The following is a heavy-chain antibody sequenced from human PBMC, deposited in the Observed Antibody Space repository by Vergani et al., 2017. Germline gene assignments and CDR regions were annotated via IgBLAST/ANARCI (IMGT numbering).Heavy chain of an antibody. Sequence: QVQLVQPGAEVKKPGASVKVSCKASGYTFTGYYMHWVRQAPGQGLEWMGWINPNSGGTNYAQKFQGRVTMTRDTSISTAYMELSRLRSDDTAVYYCASEYIVVVTATQGEDAFDIWGQGTMVTVSS. CDR3: ASEYIVVVTATQGEDAFDI. CDR1: GYTFTGYY. J-gene: IGHJ3*02. D-gene: IGHD2-21*02. CDR2: INPNSGGT. V-gene: IGHV1-2*02.